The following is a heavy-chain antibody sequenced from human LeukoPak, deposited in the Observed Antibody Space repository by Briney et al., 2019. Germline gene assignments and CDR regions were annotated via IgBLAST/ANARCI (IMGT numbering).Heavy chain of an antibody. Sequence: GRSLRLPCAASGFTFSSYGMLWVRQAPGKGLEWVAVIWYDGSNKHYADSVKGRFTISRDNSKNTLYLQMNSLRAEDTAVYYCARTIWFGEPFDYRGQGTLVTVSS. D-gene: IGHD3-10*01. V-gene: IGHV3-33*01. CDR1: GFTFSSYG. CDR2: IWYDGSNK. CDR3: ARTIWFGEPFDY. J-gene: IGHJ4*02.